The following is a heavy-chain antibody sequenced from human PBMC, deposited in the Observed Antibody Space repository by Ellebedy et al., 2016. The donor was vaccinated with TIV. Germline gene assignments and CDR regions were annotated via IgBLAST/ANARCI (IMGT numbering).Heavy chain of an antibody. V-gene: IGHV3-7*01. Sequence: LSLTCAASGFNFRRYWMAWVRQAPGKGLEWVAKIRQEGDEIYYVESVKGRFTISRDNDKNSLFLQMNSLRVEDTAVYYCARRASYGDYAVQVNPWFDPWGQGTLVTVSS. CDR2: IRQEGDEI. D-gene: IGHD4-17*01. CDR3: ARRASYGDYAVQVNPWFDP. J-gene: IGHJ5*02. CDR1: GFNFRRYW.